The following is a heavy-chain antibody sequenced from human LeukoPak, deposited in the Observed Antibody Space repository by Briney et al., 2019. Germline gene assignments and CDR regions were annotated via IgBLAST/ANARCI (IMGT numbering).Heavy chain of an antibody. D-gene: IGHD2-2*01. CDR2: ISAYNGNT. Sequence: ASVTVSFKSSGYTFTSYGISWVRQAPGQGLEWMGWISAYNGNTNYAQKLQGRVTMNTDTSTSTAYMELRSLRSDDTAVYYCARDGRYCSSTSCNGNLFDYWGQGTLVTVSS. V-gene: IGHV1-18*01. CDR3: ARDGRYCSSTSCNGNLFDY. CDR1: GYTFTSYG. J-gene: IGHJ4*02.